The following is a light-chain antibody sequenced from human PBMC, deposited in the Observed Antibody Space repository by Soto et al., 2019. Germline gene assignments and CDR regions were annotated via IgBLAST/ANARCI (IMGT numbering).Light chain of an antibody. Sequence: EIVLTQSPGTLSLSPGERATLSCRASQSVSSSYLAWYKQKPGQAPRLLIYGASSRATGITDRFSGSGSGRDFTLTISRLEPEDFAVYYCQQYGSSPQTCGQGTRLEIK. J-gene: IGKJ5*01. CDR1: QSVSSSY. CDR3: QQYGSSPQT. CDR2: GAS. V-gene: IGKV3-20*01.